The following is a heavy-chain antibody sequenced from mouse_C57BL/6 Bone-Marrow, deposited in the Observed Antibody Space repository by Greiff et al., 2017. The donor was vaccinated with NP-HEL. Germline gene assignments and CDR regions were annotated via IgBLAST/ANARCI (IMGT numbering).Heavy chain of an antibody. Sequence: VQVVESGPGLVKPSQSLFLTCSITGFPITSGYYWIWIRQSPGKPLEWMGYITHSGETFYNPSLQSPISITRETSKNQFFLQLNSVTTEDTAMYYCAGDSPYDGYFLGQGTTLTVSS. V-gene: IGHV12-3*01. CDR1: GFPITSGYY. CDR2: ITHSGET. CDR3: AGDSPYDGYF. D-gene: IGHD2-3*01. J-gene: IGHJ2*01.